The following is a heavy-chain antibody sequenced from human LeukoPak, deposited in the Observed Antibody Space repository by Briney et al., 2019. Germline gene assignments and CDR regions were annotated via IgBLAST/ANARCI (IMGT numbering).Heavy chain of an antibody. J-gene: IGHJ4*02. CDR1: GFTFSSYA. CDR3: ARDKIVGPTTLDY. D-gene: IGHD1-26*01. CDR2: IKQDESEI. V-gene: IGHV3-7*01. Sequence: GGSLRLSCAASGFTFSSYAMSWVRQAPEKGLEWVANIKQDESEIYYVDSVKGRFTISRDNAKNSLYLQMNSLRADDTAVYYCARDKIVGPTTLDYWGQGTLVTVSS.